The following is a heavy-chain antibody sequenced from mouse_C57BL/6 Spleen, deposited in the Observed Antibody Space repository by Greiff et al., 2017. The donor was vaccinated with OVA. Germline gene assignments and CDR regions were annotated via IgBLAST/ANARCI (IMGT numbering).Heavy chain of an antibody. CDR2: IYPGSGST. CDR1: GYTFTSYW. CDR3: ARSDGVYYGSSYEDWYFDV. J-gene: IGHJ1*03. Sequence: QVQLQQPGAELVKPGASVKMSCKASGYTFTSYWITWVKQRPGQGLEWIGDIYPGSGSTNYNEKFKSKATLTVDTSSSTAYMQLSSLTSEDSAVYYCARSDGVYYGSSYEDWYFDVWGTGTTVTVSS. D-gene: IGHD1-1*01. V-gene: IGHV1-55*01.